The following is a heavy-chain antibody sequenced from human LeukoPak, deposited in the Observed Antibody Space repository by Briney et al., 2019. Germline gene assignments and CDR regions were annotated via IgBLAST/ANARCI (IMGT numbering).Heavy chain of an antibody. Sequence: GGSLRLSCAASGFTFSSYGMHWVRQAPGKGLEWVAVISYDGSNKYYADSVKGRFTISRDNSKSTLYLQMNSLRAEDTAVYYCAIIGGYCSSTSCADAFDIWGQGTMVTVSS. V-gene: IGHV3-30*03. J-gene: IGHJ3*02. D-gene: IGHD2-2*01. CDR3: AIIGGYCSSTSCADAFDI. CDR2: ISYDGSNK. CDR1: GFTFSSYG.